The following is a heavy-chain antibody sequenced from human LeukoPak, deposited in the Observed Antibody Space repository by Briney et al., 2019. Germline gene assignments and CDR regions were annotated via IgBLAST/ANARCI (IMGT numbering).Heavy chain of an antibody. CDR3: ARHPVIWPQYPS. Sequence: SETLSLTCTVSGGSISRYYWSWIRQPPGKGLEWIGYIYYSGSTYYNPSLKSRVTISVDTSKNQFSLKLSSVTAADTAVYYCARHPVIWPQYPSWGQGTLVTVSS. D-gene: IGHD5-24*01. V-gene: IGHV4-59*04. CDR2: IYYSGST. J-gene: IGHJ5*02. CDR1: GGSISRYY.